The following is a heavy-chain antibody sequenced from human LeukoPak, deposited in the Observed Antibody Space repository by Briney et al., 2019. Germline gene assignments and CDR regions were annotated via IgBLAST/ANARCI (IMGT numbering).Heavy chain of an antibody. CDR2: FNPEDGET. D-gene: IGHD1-26*01. J-gene: IGHJ4*02. CDR1: GYTFTELS. V-gene: IGHV1-24*01. Sequence: ASVNVSCNVSGYTFTELSMHWVRQAPGKGLEWMGCFNPEDGETIYAQKFQGRVTMTEDTSADTAYMELSSLRSEATAGYYCATNWYSGSYLDYWGQGALVTVSS. CDR3: ATNWYSGSYLDY.